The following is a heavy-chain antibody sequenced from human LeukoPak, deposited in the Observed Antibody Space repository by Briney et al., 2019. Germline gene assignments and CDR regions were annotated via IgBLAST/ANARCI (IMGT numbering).Heavy chain of an antibody. J-gene: IGHJ5*02. Sequence: PSQTLSLTCTVSGGSISSGSYYWSWIRQPAGKGLEWIGRIYTSGSTNYNPSLKSRVTISVDTSKNQFSLRLSSVTAADTAVYYCARDSAGGSYSRWFDPWGQGTLVTVSS. CDR2: IYTSGST. CDR1: GGSISSGSYY. D-gene: IGHD1-26*01. CDR3: ARDSAGGSYSRWFDP. V-gene: IGHV4-61*02.